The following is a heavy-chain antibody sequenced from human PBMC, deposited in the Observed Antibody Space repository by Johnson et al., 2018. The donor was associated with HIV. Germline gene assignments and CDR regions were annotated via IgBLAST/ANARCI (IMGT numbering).Heavy chain of an antibody. CDR3: AKGMWGHDAFDI. CDR2: IKQDGSEK. J-gene: IGHJ3*02. Sequence: MLLVESGGGLVKPGGSLRLSCAASGFTFITYWMSWVRQAPGKGLEWVANIKQDGSEKYYVGSVKGRFTISRDNAKNSLYLQMNSLRAEDTAVYYCAKGMWGHDAFDIWGQGTMVTVSS. CDR1: GFTFITYW. D-gene: IGHD1-26*01. V-gene: IGHV3-7*01.